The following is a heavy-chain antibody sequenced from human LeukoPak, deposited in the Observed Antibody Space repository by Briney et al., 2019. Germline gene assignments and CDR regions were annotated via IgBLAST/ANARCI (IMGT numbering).Heavy chain of an antibody. CDR3: ASGLGDDSSGYYYYYYYMDV. J-gene: IGHJ6*03. CDR2: ISSSSSYI. D-gene: IGHD3-22*01. Sequence: GGSLRLSCRASGFSFTTYSMNWVRQAPGKGLEWVSSISSSSSYIYYADSVKGRFTISRDNAKNSLYLQMNSLRAEDTAVYYCASGLGDDSSGYYYYYYYMDVWGKGTTVTVSS. CDR1: GFSFTTYS. V-gene: IGHV3-21*01.